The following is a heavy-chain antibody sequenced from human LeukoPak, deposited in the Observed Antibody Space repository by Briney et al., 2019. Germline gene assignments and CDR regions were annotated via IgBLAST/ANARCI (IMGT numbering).Heavy chain of an antibody. V-gene: IGHV3-66*01. Sequence: PGGSLRLSCAASGFTVSSNYMSWVRQAPGKGLEWVSVIYSSGSTYYADSVKGRFTISRDNSKNTLYLQMNSLRAEDTAVYYCAIFGVVIIRYYFDYWGQGTLVTVSS. CDR1: GFTVSSNY. D-gene: IGHD3-3*01. CDR2: IYSSGST. J-gene: IGHJ4*02. CDR3: AIFGVVIIRYYFDY.